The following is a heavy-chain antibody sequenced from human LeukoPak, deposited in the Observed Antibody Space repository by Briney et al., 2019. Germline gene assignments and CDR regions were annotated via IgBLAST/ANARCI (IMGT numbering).Heavy chain of an antibody. CDR1: GFTFSGHE. CDR3: ARADPYGDSTPDY. Sequence: PGGSLRLSCAASGFTFSGHEMNWVRQAPGKGLEWLSYISTTGSTIYYADSVKGRFTISRDNAKNSLYLQMNSLRAEDTAVYYCARADPYGDSTPDYWGQETPVTVSS. D-gene: IGHD4-17*01. CDR2: ISTTGSTI. J-gene: IGHJ4*02. V-gene: IGHV3-48*03.